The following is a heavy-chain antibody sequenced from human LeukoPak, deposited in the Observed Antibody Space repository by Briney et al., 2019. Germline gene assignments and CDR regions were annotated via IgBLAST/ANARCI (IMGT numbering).Heavy chain of an antibody. D-gene: IGHD1-26*01. CDR3: ARRVVGATGGGIDY. J-gene: IGHJ4*02. CDR1: GGPISSSSYY. Sequence: SETLSLTCTVSGGPISSSSYYWGWIRQPPGKGLEWIGSIYYSGSTYYNPSLKSRVTISVDTSKNQFSLKLSSVTAADTAVYYCARRVVGATGGGIDYWGQGTLVTVSS. CDR2: IYYSGST. V-gene: IGHV4-39*01.